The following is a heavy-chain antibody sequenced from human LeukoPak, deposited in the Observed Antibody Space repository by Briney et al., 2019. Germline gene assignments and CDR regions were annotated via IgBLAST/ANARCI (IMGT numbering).Heavy chain of an antibody. D-gene: IGHD3-3*01. CDR2: ISSSGST. CDR1: GGSISSGDCY. Sequence: SETLSLTCTVSGGSISSGDCYWSWIPEPAGKGLEGIGRISSSGSTNYNPSLKSRVTISLDTSKNHFSLRPRSVTVADTAVYYCAREGRRGIRSPPLWGQGTLVTVSS. V-gene: IGHV4-61*02. J-gene: IGHJ4*02. CDR3: AREGRRGIRSPPL.